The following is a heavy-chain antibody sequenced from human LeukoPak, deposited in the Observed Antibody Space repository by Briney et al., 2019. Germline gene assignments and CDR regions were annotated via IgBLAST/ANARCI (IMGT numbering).Heavy chain of an antibody. J-gene: IGHJ4*02. CDR2: INPNSGGT. V-gene: IGHV1-2*02. D-gene: IGHD3-22*01. CDR3: ARVKSGYYDSSGYYRFDY. Sequence: GASVKVSCKASGYTFTGYYMHWVRQAPGQGLEWMGWINPNSGGTNYAQKFQGRVTMTRDTSISTAYMELSRLRSDDTAVYYCARVKSGYYDSSGYYRFDYWAREPWSPSPQ. CDR1: GYTFTGYY.